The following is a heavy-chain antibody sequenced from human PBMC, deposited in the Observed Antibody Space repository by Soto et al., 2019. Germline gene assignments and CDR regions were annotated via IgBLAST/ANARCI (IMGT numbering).Heavy chain of an antibody. CDR3: TRDLAPWAMFSVLY. V-gene: IGHV3-23*01. J-gene: IGHJ4*02. D-gene: IGHD3-10*02. CDR1: GFTFSSHY. CDR2: ISGSGFSA. Sequence: GGSLRLSCAGSGFTFSSHYMTWVRQAPGKGLEWVCSISGSGFSAYYADSVKGRFTISRDNSGKTVHLQMGRLRAEDTAVYYCTRDLAPWAMFSVLYWGQGSLVTVSS.